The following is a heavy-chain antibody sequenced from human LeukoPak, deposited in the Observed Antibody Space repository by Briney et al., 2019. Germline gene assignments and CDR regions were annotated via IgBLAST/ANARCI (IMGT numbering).Heavy chain of an antibody. V-gene: IGHV4-30-4*07. D-gene: IGHD4-17*01. CDR1: GGSISSGGYS. Sequence: SETLSLTCAVSGGSISSGGYSWSWIRQPPGKGLEWIGYIYYSGSTYYNPSLKSRVTISVDTSKNQFSLKLSSVTAADTAVYYCAADYGDYYFDYWGQGTLVTVSS. J-gene: IGHJ4*02. CDR3: AADYGDYYFDY. CDR2: IYYSGST.